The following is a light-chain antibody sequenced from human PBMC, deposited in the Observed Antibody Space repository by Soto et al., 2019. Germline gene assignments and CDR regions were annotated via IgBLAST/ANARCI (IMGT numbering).Light chain of an antibody. Sequence: EVVMTQSPATLSVSPGERATLSCRASRSVGTNLAWYQQKLGQAPRLLIYGASNRATGIPDRFSGSGSGTDFTLTISRLEPEDFAVYYCQQYGSSGTFGQGTKVDIK. J-gene: IGKJ1*01. CDR1: RSVGTN. CDR2: GAS. V-gene: IGKV3-20*01. CDR3: QQYGSSGT.